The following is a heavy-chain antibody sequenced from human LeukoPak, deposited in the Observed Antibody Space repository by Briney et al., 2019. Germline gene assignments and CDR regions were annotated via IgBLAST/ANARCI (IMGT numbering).Heavy chain of an antibody. V-gene: IGHV4-39*01. Sequence: SETLSLTCTVSGDSISSGPYYWGWIRQPPGKGLEWIGNIYYGENTYYNPSLKSRVTISIDTSNNQFYLKLSSLTAADTAVYYCARRVDSSGYHKIFDYWGQGTLVTVSS. CDR2: IYYGENT. D-gene: IGHD3-22*01. CDR1: GDSISSGPYY. CDR3: ARRVDSSGYHKIFDY. J-gene: IGHJ4*02.